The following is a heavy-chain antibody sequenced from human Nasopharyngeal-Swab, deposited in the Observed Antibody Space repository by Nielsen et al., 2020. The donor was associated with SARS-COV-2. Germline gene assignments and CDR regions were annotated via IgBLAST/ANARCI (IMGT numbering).Heavy chain of an antibody. CDR3: ARILTIFGVVASYYFDY. J-gene: IGHJ4*02. CDR1: GGSISSYY. Sequence: SETLSLTCTVSGGSISSYYWSWTRQPPGQGLEWIGYIYYSGSTNYNPSLKSRVTISVDTSKNQFSLKLSSVTAADTAVYYCARILTIFGVVASYYFDYWGQGTLVTVSS. CDR2: IYYSGST. D-gene: IGHD3-3*01. V-gene: IGHV4-59*01.